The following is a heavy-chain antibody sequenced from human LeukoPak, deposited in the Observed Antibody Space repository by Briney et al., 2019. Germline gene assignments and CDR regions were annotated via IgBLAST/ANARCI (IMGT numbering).Heavy chain of an antibody. CDR3: ARPLIVGSKGAFDI. Sequence: PSETLSLTCTVSGGSISAYYWSWIRQPPGKGLEWVGYIFYSWSTNYNPSLKSRVTISVDTSKNQFSLKLSSVTAADTAVYYCARPLIVGSKGAFDIWGQGTMVTVSS. J-gene: IGHJ3*02. CDR1: GGSISAYY. V-gene: IGHV4-59*08. D-gene: IGHD3-22*01. CDR2: IFYSWST.